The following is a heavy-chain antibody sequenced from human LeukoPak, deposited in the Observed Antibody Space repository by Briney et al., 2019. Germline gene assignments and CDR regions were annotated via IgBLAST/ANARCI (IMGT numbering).Heavy chain of an antibody. D-gene: IGHD3-9*01. J-gene: IGHJ4*02. Sequence: GGSLRLSCAASGFTFSNYAMSWVRQAPGKGLEWVSAVSSRDDSTYYADSVKGRFTISRDNSKNTLYLQMNSLRAEDTAVYYCAKWGDYDILTGYYDSDYWGQGTLVTVSS. CDR1: GFTFSNYA. CDR2: VSSRDDST. V-gene: IGHV3-23*01. CDR3: AKWGDYDILTGYYDSDY.